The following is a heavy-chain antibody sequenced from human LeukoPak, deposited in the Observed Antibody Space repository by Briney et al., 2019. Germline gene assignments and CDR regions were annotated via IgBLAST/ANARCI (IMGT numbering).Heavy chain of an antibody. CDR3: ARAYTYYDFWSGSKTDAFDI. CDR1: GYTFTSYG. D-gene: IGHD3-3*01. V-gene: IGHV1-8*03. J-gene: IGHJ3*02. Sequence: ASVKVSCKASGYTFTSYGINWVRQATGQGLEWMGWMNPNSGNTGYAQKFQGRVTITRNTSISTAYMELSSLRSEDTAVYYCARAYTYYDFWSGSKTDAFDIWGQGTMVTVSS. CDR2: MNPNSGNT.